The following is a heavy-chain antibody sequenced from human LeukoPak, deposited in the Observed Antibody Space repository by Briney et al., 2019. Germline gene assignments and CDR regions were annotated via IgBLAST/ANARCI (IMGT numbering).Heavy chain of an antibody. V-gene: IGHV4-59*06. Sequence: SETLSLTCTVSGGSISSYYWSWIRQHPGKGLEWIGYIYYSGSTDYNPSLKSRVTISVDTSKNQFSLKLSSVTAADTALYYCARVVLTTVELRFDYWGQGTLVTVSS. CDR2: IYYSGST. J-gene: IGHJ4*02. CDR3: ARVVLTTVELRFDY. D-gene: IGHD4-11*01. CDR1: GGSISSYY.